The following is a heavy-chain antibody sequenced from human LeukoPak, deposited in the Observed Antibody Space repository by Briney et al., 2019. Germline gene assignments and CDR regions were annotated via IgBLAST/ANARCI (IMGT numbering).Heavy chain of an antibody. V-gene: IGHV3-30*02. CDR2: IQYDGSDK. D-gene: IGHD1-1*01. Sequence: HPGGSLRLSCAASGFTFKNYGIHWVRQAPGKGLEWVAFIQYDGSDKFYTDSVKGRFTISRDNSKNTLYLQMNSLRAEDTAVYYCARVNDPFSQGFDYWGQGTLVTVSS. CDR1: GFTFKNYG. CDR3: ARVNDPFSQGFDY. J-gene: IGHJ4*02.